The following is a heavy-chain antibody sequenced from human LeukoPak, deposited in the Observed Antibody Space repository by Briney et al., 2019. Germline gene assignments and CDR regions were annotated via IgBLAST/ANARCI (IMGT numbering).Heavy chain of an antibody. D-gene: IGHD3-10*01. CDR3: ARPRYGSGSLDS. V-gene: IGHV4-34*01. CDR2: INHSGST. Sequence: SETLSLTCAVYGGSFSGYYWTWIRQPPGKGLEWIGEINHSGSTTYNPSLNNRVTISVDTSKNQFSLKLSSVTAADTAVYHCARPRYGSGSLDSWGQGTLVTVSS. CDR1: GGSFSGYY. J-gene: IGHJ4*02.